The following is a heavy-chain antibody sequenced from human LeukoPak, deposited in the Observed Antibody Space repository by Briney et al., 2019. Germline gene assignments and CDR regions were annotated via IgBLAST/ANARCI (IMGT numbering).Heavy chain of an antibody. CDR2: IRSKAYGGTT. CDR3: TRDGLITMVRGVIPFDY. J-gene: IGHJ4*02. CDR1: GFTFGDYA. Sequence: NPGGSLRLSCTASGFTFGDYAMSWFRQAPGKGLEWVGFIRSKAYGGTTEYAASVKGRFTISRDDSKSIAYLQMNSLKTEDTAVYYCTRDGLITMVRGVIPFDYWGQGTLVTVSS. V-gene: IGHV3-49*05. D-gene: IGHD3-10*01.